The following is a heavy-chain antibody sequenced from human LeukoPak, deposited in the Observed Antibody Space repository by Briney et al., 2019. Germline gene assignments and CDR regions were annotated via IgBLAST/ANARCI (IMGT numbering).Heavy chain of an antibody. J-gene: IGHJ5*02. CDR2: IKQDGSEK. CDR3: ARDAHYYGSSWFDP. D-gene: IGHD3-10*01. V-gene: IGHV3-7*01. Sequence: SGGSLRLSCAASGFTFSSYWMSWVRQAPGKGLEWVANIKQDGSEKYYVDSVKGRFTISRDNAKNSLYLQMNSLRAEDTAVYYCARDAHYYGSSWFDPWGQGTLVTVSS. CDR1: GFTFSSYW.